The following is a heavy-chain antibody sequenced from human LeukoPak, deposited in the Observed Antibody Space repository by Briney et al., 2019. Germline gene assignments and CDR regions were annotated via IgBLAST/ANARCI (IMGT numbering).Heavy chain of an antibody. D-gene: IGHD3-3*01. J-gene: IGHJ4*02. CDR1: GGSFSGYY. CDR2: INHSGSS. CDR3: VGTATDLWSDYWFDY. V-gene: IGHV4-34*01. Sequence: PSETLSLTCAVSGGSFSGYYWSWIRQHPGRGLEWIGGINHSGSSNYNPSPKSRVATLADTTTNQFSLTLSSVITADTPADYCVGTATDLWSDYWFDYWGQEPLVTVP.